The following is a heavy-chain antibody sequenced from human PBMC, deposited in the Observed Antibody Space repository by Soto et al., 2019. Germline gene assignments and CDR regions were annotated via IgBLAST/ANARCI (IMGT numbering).Heavy chain of an antibody. Sequence: QVPLLQSGAEVQKPGASVKVSCKASGYTFSNYALHWVRRAPGQRLEWMGWINAANGNTKYSRKFQGRVTITRDTSATTAYMELSSLRSEDTAVYYCGRSVVGATGEILYNAMDVWGQGTTVTVSS. CDR1: GYTFSNYA. CDR3: GRSVVGATGEILYNAMDV. V-gene: IGHV1-3*01. CDR2: INAANGNT. J-gene: IGHJ6*02. D-gene: IGHD2-15*01.